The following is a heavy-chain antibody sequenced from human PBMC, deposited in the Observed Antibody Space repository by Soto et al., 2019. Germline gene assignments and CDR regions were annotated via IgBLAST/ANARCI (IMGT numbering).Heavy chain of an antibody. Sequence: GGALRLSCSASVFTFYDYGLHWVRPAPGKGLEWVSGISWNSGSIGYADSVKGRFTISRDNAKNSLYLQMNSLRAEDTALYYCAKDIAVNADSYYFDYWGQGTLVTVSS. D-gene: IGHD3-22*01. CDR2: ISWNSGSI. CDR1: VFTFYDYG. J-gene: IGHJ4*02. CDR3: AKDIAVNADSYYFDY. V-gene: IGHV3-9*01.